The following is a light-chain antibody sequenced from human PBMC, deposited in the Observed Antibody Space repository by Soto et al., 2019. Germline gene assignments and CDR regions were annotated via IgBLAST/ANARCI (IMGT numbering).Light chain of an antibody. CDR1: SSDIGGYNY. V-gene: IGLV2-14*01. J-gene: IGLJ2*01. CDR3: CSYGGRILVI. Sequence: QSALTQPASVSGSPGQSITISCTGTSSDIGGYNYFSWYQQYPGKAPRLLIYAVSNRPSGVSDRFSGSKSGNTASLTISGLQAEDEAHYYCCSYGGRILVIFGEGTKLTVL. CDR2: AVS.